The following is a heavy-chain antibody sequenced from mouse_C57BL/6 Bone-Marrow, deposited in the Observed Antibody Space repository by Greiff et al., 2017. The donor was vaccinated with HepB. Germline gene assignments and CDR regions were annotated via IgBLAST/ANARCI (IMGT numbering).Heavy chain of an antibody. D-gene: IGHD2-3*01. CDR3: ASDGYYPLYAMDY. CDR2: IYPGSGST. J-gene: IGHJ4*01. V-gene: IGHV1-55*01. Sequence: QVQLQQPGAELVKPGASVKMSCKASGYTFTSYWITWVKQRPGQGLEWIGDIYPGSGSTNYNEKFKSKATLTADTSSSTAYMQLSSLTSEDSAVYYCASDGYYPLYAMDYWGQGTSVTVSS. CDR1: GYTFTSYW.